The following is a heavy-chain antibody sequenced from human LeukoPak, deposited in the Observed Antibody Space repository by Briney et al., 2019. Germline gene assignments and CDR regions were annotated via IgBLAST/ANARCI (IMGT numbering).Heavy chain of an antibody. Sequence: GESLQISCKGSGYSFTSYWIGWARQLPGKGLEWMGIISPGDSDTRYSPSFQGQVTISADKSINTAYLQWSSLKASDAAMYYCARHGVGEGLAAAYYWGQGTLVTVSS. V-gene: IGHV5-51*01. J-gene: IGHJ4*02. CDR3: ARHGVGEGLAAAYY. D-gene: IGHD6-13*01. CDR2: ISPGDSDT. CDR1: GYSFTSYW.